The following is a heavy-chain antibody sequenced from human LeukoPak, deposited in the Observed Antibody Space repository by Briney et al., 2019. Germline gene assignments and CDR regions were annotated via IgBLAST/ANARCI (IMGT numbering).Heavy chain of an antibody. D-gene: IGHD6-13*01. CDR1: GYTFTSYD. Sequence: ASVKVSCRASGYTFTSYDINWVRQATGQGLEWMGWMNPNSGNTGYAQKFQGRVTMTRSTSISTAYMELSSLRSEDTAVYYCARVYSSSWFTFDYWGQGTLVTVSS. CDR3: ARVYSSSWFTFDY. J-gene: IGHJ4*02. CDR2: MNPNSGNT. V-gene: IGHV1-8*01.